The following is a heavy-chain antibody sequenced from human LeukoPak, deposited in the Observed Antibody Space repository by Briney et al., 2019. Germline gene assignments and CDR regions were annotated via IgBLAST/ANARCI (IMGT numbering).Heavy chain of an antibody. V-gene: IGHV3-48*03. D-gene: IGHD2-21*01. CDR2: ISSSGSTI. CDR3: AKAPVTTCRGAYCYPFDY. J-gene: IGHJ4*02. Sequence: GGSLRLSCAASGFTFSSYEMNWVRQAPGKGLEWVPYISSSGSTIYYADSVKGRFTISRDNAKNSLYLQMNRLRPEDAAVYYCAKAPVTTCRGAYCYPFDYWGQGTLVTVSS. CDR1: GFTFSSYE.